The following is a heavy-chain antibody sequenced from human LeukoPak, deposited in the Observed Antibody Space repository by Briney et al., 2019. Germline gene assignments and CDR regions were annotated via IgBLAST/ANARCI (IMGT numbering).Heavy chain of an antibody. CDR2: IYYSGST. D-gene: IGHD3-10*01. V-gene: IGHV4-39*01. CDR3: ASIYLWFGEFQFDY. J-gene: IGHJ4*02. CDR1: GGSISSSSYY. Sequence: SETLSLTCTVSGGSISSSSYYWGWIRQPPGKGLEWIGSIYYSGSTYYNPSLKSRVTISVDTSKNQFSLKLSSVTAADTAVYYCASIYLWFGEFQFDYWGQGTLVTVSS.